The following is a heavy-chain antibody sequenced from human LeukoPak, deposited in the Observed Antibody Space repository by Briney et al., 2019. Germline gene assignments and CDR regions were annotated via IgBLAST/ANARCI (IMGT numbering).Heavy chain of an antibody. CDR2: VTGSSSSI. J-gene: IGHJ4*02. CDR3: ARARSGWYMDY. D-gene: IGHD6-19*01. CDR1: GFTFSSYS. V-gene: IGHV3-48*02. Sequence: GGSLRLSCAASGFTFSSYSINWVRQAPGKGLEWVSFVTGSSSSIFYADSVKGRFTISRDNAKNLVYLQMNSLRDDDTAVYYCARARSGWYMDYWGQGTLVTVSS.